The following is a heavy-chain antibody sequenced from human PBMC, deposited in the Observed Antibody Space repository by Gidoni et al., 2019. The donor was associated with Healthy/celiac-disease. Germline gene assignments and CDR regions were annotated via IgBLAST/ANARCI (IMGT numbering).Heavy chain of an antibody. CDR1: GGSISSSSYY. Sequence: QLQLQESGPGLVKPSETLSPTCTVTGGSISSSSYYWGWIGRPPGKGLEWIVCIYDSGSTYYNPALKSRVTISVDTSKNQFSLKLSSVTAADTAVYSCASLFSSSWYSLLCYFDLWGRGTLVTVSS. J-gene: IGHJ2*01. V-gene: IGHV4-39*01. CDR2: IYDSGST. D-gene: IGHD6-13*01. CDR3: ASLFSSSWYSLLCYFDL.